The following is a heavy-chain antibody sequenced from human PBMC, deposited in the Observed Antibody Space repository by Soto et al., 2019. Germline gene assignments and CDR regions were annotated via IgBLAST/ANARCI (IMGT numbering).Heavy chain of an antibody. V-gene: IGHV1-2*04. CDR1: GYTFTGYY. J-gene: IGHJ4*02. CDR3: ARDRFPNSSGWYPGDY. CDR2: INPNSGGT. D-gene: IGHD6-19*01. Sequence: ASVKVSCKASGYTFTGYYMHWVRQAPGQGLEWMGWINPNSGGTNYAQKFQGWVTMTRDTSISTAYMELSRLRSDDTAVYYCARDRFPNSSGWYPGDYWRPGTLVIFSS.